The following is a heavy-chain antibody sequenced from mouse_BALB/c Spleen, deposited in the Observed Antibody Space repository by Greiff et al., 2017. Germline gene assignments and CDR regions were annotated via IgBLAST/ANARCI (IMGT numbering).Heavy chain of an antibody. CDR2: IYPGNSDT. CDR3: TRRFYYGSSYVYYFDY. Sequence: VQLQQSGTVLARPGASVKMSCKASGYTFTSYWMHWVKQRPGQGLEWIGAIYPGNSDTSYNQKFKGKAKLTAVTSTSTAYMELSSLTNEDSAVYYCTRRFYYGSSYVYYFDYWGQGTTLTVSS. V-gene: IGHV1-5*01. J-gene: IGHJ2*01. CDR1: GYTFTSYW. D-gene: IGHD1-1*01.